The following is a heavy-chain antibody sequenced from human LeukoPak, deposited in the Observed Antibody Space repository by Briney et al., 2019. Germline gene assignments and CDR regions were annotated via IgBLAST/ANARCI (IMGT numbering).Heavy chain of an antibody. Sequence: GSLRLSCAASGFTFSSHSMNWVRQAPGKGLEWISYISSASNTIYYADSVKGRFTISRDNAKNSVYLQMNSLRAEDTAMYYCARDGWFGDYNWFDPWGQGTLVTVSS. V-gene: IGHV3-48*01. CDR3: ARDGWFGDYNWFDP. J-gene: IGHJ5*02. D-gene: IGHD3-10*01. CDR1: GFTFSSHS. CDR2: ISSASNTI.